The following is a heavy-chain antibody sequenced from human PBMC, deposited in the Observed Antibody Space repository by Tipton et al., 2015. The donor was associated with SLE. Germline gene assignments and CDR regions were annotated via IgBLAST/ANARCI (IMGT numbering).Heavy chain of an antibody. Sequence: TLSLTCTVSGGSISSSSYYWGWIRQPPGKGLEWIGSIYYSGSTYYNPSLKSRVTISVDTSKNQFSLKLSSVTAADTAVYYCASLDTDMVTNAFDIWGQGTMVTVSS. J-gene: IGHJ3*02. D-gene: IGHD5-18*01. CDR3: ASLDTDMVTNAFDI. CDR2: IYYSGST. V-gene: IGHV4-39*01. CDR1: GGSISSSSYY.